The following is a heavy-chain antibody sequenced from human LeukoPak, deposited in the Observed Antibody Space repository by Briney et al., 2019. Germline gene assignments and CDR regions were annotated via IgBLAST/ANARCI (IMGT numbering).Heavy chain of an antibody. J-gene: IGHJ4*02. D-gene: IGHD2-8*01. V-gene: IGHV4-34*01. CDR2: INHSGST. CDR3: ASKTRTRYCTNGVCYGDY. CDR1: GGSFSGYY. Sequence: SETLSLTCAVYGGSFSGYYWSWIRQPPGKRLEWIGEINHSGSTNYNPSLKSRVTISVDTSKNQFSLKLSSVTAADTAVYYCASKTRTRYCTNGVCYGDYWGQGTLVTVSS.